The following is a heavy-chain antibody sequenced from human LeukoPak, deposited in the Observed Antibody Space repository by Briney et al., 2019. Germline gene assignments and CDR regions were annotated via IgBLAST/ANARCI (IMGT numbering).Heavy chain of an antibody. CDR1: GFTFSDYS. CDR2: ISSTSSYI. V-gene: IGHV3-21*01. Sequence: PGGSLRLSCAASGFTFSDYSMHWVRQAPGKGLEWVSCISSTSSYICYADSVRGRFTISRDNAKNSLYLQMNSLRAEDTAVYYCARGQLWQTGWFDPWGQGTLVTVSS. J-gene: IGHJ5*02. CDR3: ARGQLWQTGWFDP. D-gene: IGHD5-18*01.